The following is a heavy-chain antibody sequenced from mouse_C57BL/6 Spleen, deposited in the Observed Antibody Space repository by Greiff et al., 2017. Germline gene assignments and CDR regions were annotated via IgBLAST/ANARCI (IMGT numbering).Heavy chain of an antibody. CDR1: GFTFTDYY. CDR2: IRNKANGYTT. D-gene: IGHD1-1*01. J-gene: IGHJ1*03. CDR3: ARFNLLRGYFDV. Sequence: EVKLMESGGGLVQPGGSLSLSCAASGFTFTDYYMSWVRQPPGKALEWLGFIRNKANGYTTEYSASVKGRFTISRDNSQSILYRQMNALRAEDSATEYCARFNLLRGYFDVWGTGTTVTVSS. V-gene: IGHV7-3*01.